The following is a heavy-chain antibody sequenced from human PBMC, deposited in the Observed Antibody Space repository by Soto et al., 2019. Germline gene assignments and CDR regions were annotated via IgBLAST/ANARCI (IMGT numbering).Heavy chain of an antibody. V-gene: IGHV3-23*01. Sequence: LXLSGAASGCTVNKYALTWVRQSPGKGLEWVSAINSYEHGPYYIDSVRGSFTISRDNSKNMVYLQMKDLRADDSAVYYCARGGVYGGDHYYTGMDVWGQGTKVTVYS. CDR3: ARGGVYGGDHYYTGMDV. CDR1: GCTVNKYA. J-gene: IGHJ6*02. D-gene: IGHD3-3*01. CDR2: INSYEHGP.